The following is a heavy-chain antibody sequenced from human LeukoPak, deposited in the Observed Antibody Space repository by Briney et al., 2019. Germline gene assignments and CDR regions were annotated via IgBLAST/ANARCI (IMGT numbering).Heavy chain of an antibody. D-gene: IGHD1-26*01. J-gene: IGHJ4*02. CDR2: IRSKTYGGTG. Sequence: PGGSLRLSCAVSGFTFSDYAMHWFRQAPGKGLEWVGFIRSKTYGGTGEYAASVKGRFTISRDDSKSIAHLQMNSLKTEDTAVYYCTRSESGTYKGGFDFWGQGTLVTVSS. V-gene: IGHV3-49*03. CDR1: GFTFSDYA. CDR3: TRSESGTYKGGFDF.